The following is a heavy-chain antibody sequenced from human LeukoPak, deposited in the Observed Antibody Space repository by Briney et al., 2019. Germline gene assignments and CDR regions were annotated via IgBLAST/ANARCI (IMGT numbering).Heavy chain of an antibody. Sequence: PGVSLKISCKGSGYSFTSYWIGWVRQMPGKGLEWMGIIYPGDSDTRYSPSFQGQVTISADKSISTAYLQWSSLKASDTAMYYCARLLGYCSGGSCSLYYMDVWGKGTTVTVSS. CDR2: IYPGDSDT. D-gene: IGHD2-15*01. J-gene: IGHJ6*03. CDR3: ARLLGYCSGGSCSLYYMDV. CDR1: GYSFTSYW. V-gene: IGHV5-51*01.